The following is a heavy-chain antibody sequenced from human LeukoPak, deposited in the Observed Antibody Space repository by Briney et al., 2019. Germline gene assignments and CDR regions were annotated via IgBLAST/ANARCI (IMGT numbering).Heavy chain of an antibody. J-gene: IGHJ4*02. Sequence: GGSLRLSCAASGFTFSDYYMSWIRQAPGKGLEWVSYISTSGSIIYYADSVKGRVTISRDNAKTSLYLQMNSLRAEDTAVYYCAREYCSSTSCLYGYWGQGTLVTVSS. CDR1: GFTFSDYY. V-gene: IGHV3-11*01. CDR3: AREYCSSTSCLYGY. CDR2: ISTSGSII. D-gene: IGHD2-2*01.